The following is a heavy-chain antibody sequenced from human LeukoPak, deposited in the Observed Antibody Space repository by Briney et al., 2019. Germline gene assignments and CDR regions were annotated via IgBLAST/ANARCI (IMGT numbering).Heavy chain of an antibody. J-gene: IGHJ4*02. CDR2: IIPIFGTA. CDR1: GGTFSSYA. D-gene: IGHD3-10*01. V-gene: IGHV1-69*05. CDR3: ARGERGPMVRGVTPQYYFDY. Sequence: SVKVSCRASGGTFSSYAISWVRQAPGQGLEWMGGIIPIFGTANYAQKFQGRVTITTDESTSTAYMELSSLRSEDTAVYYCARGERGPMVRGVTPQYYFDYWGQGTLVTVSS.